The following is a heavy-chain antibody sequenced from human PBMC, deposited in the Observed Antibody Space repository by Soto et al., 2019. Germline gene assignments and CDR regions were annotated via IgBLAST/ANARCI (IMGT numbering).Heavy chain of an antibody. CDR2: ISHDGNQK. J-gene: IGHJ3*02. CDR1: GFSFSVYF. CDR3: VRGPEHVAFDI. Sequence: QVQLVESGGGVVQPGRSLRLSCAASGFSFSVYFIHWVRQAPGKGLEWVADISHDGNQKDYADSVKGRITISRDNSKNTVYLQMNSLRVEDTAVYYCVRGPEHVAFDIWGQGTMITVSS. V-gene: IGHV3-30-3*01.